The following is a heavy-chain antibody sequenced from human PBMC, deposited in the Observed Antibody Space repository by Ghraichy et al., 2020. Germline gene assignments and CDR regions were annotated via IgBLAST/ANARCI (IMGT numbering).Heavy chain of an antibody. CDR3: ARHQDRAGTNWFDP. D-gene: IGHD1-1*01. J-gene: IGHJ5*02. CDR1: GYTFTSYG. Sequence: VKVSCKASGYTFTSYGISWVRQAPGQGLEWMGWISGYNGNTNYPQKLQGRVTMTTDTSTSTAYMELNSLRSDDTAIYYCARHQDRAGTNWFDPWGQGTLVTVSS. V-gene: IGHV1-18*01. CDR2: ISGYNGNT.